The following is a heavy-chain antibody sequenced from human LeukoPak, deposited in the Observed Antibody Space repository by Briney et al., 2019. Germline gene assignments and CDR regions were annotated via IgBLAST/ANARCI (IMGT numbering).Heavy chain of an antibody. V-gene: IGHV5-51*01. D-gene: IGHD5-18*01. J-gene: IGHJ6*02. CDR2: ISPGDFDT. CDR1: GYSFTTYW. CDR3: ARRDATATMDV. Sequence: GESLKISCKASGYSFTTYWAACVRQMPGKGLEWMGMISPGDFDTRYSPSFQGQVTISADKSISTAYLQWSSLKASDTAMYYCARRDATATMDVWGQGTTVTVSS.